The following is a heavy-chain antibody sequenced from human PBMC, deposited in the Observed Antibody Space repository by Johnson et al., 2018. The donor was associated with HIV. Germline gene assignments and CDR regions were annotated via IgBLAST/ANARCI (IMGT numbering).Heavy chain of an antibody. Sequence: EVQLVESGGSVVRRGGSLRLSCAASGLTVSGNYMNWVRQAPGKGLEWVSVIYSDGGTYSADSGKGRFSISRDSSKNSLYLQMNSLRAEDTALYYCARGVSSGYYSNAFDVWGQGTMATVSS. CDR1: GLTVSGNY. J-gene: IGHJ3*01. CDR2: IYSDGGT. D-gene: IGHD3-22*01. V-gene: IGHV3-66*01. CDR3: ARGVSSGYYSNAFDV.